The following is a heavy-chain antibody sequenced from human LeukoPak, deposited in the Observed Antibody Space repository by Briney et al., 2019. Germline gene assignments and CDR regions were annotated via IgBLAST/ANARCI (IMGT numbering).Heavy chain of an antibody. CDR1: GFTFSSYA. CDR3: ARDRDCSGGSCYSAFDY. CDR2: ISYDGSNK. J-gene: IGHJ4*02. Sequence: GGSLRLSCAASGFTFSSYAMHWVRQAPGKGLEWVAVISYDGSNKYYADSVKGRFTISRDNSKNTLYLQMNSLRAEDTAVYYCARDRDCSGGSCYSAFDYWGQGTLVTVSS. V-gene: IGHV3-30-3*01. D-gene: IGHD2-15*01.